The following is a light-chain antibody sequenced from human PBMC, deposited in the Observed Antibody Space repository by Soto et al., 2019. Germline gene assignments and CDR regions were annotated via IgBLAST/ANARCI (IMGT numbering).Light chain of an antibody. Sequence: ETVMTQSPATLSVSPGEGATLSCRASQGVSSNLAWYQQKPGQAPRLLIYGASTRATGIPARFCGSGSGTVFTLTISSLQSEDFAFYYCQQYNTWPRTFGQGTKVEIK. V-gene: IGKV3-15*01. CDR3: QQYNTWPRT. CDR2: GAS. CDR1: QGVSSN. J-gene: IGKJ1*01.